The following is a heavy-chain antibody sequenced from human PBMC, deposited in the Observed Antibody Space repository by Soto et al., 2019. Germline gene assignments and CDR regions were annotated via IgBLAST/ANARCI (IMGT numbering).Heavy chain of an antibody. CDR1: GGSISSSNW. D-gene: IGHD3-3*01. CDR2: IYHSGST. CDR3: ARAGTDFWSGYYFDY. Sequence: SETLSLTCAVSGGSISSSNWWSWVRQPPGKGLEWIGEIYHSGSTNYNPSLKSRVTISVDKSKNQFSLKLSSVTAADTAVYYCARAGTDFWSGYYFDYWGQGTLVTVSS. J-gene: IGHJ4*02. V-gene: IGHV4-4*02.